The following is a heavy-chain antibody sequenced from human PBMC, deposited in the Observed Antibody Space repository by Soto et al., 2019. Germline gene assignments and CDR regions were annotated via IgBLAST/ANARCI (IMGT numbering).Heavy chain of an antibody. CDR3: AVTATHNSFDP. D-gene: IGHD2-21*02. CDR1: GGSISSGGYY. V-gene: IGHV4-31*03. J-gene: IGHJ5*02. CDR2: IYYSGST. Sequence: PSETLSLTCTVSGGSISSGGYYWSWIRQHPGKGLEWIGYIYYSGSTYYNPSLKSRVVASVDSSKNQLFLNLRSVTAADTAVYYCAVTATHNSFDPWGQGTLVTVSS.